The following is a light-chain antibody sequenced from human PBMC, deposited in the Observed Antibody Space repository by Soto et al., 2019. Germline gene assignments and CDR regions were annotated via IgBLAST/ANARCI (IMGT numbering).Light chain of an antibody. CDR2: DNN. CDR3: GTWDSSLSAGV. V-gene: IGLV1-51*01. CDR1: STNIGAGY. Sequence: QSVLTQPPSVSGAPGQRVSISCTGSSTNIGAGYGVHWYQQRPGTAPKLLIYDNNKRPSGIPDRFSGSKSGTSATLGITGLQTGDEADYYCGTWDSSLSAGVFGGGTKVTVL. J-gene: IGLJ2*01.